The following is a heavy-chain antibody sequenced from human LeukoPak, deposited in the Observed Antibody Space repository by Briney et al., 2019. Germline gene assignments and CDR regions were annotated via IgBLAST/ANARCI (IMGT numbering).Heavy chain of an antibody. CDR3: AKASIAGAIGVLDY. CDR1: GFTFNNYW. Sequence: PGGSLRLSCAAFGFTFNNYWMSWVRQAPGKGLEWVANINQDGSGKHYVDSVKGRFTISRDNAKNSLYLQMNSLRAEDTAVSFCAKASIAGAIGVLDYWGQGTLVTVSS. V-gene: IGHV3-7*01. CDR2: INQDGSGK. D-gene: IGHD1-26*01. J-gene: IGHJ4*02.